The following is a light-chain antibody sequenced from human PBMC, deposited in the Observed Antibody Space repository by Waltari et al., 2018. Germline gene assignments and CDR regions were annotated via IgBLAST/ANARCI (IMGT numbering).Light chain of an antibody. CDR3: SSYAGSNNLL. Sequence: QSALTQPPSASGSPGQSVTISCTGTSSDVGGNNYVSWYQQHPGKAPKVMIYEVTKRPSGVPDRFSGSKSGNTASLSVSGLQADDEADYYCSSYAGSNNLLFGGGTKLTVL. J-gene: IGLJ2*01. V-gene: IGLV2-8*01. CDR1: SSDVGGNNY. CDR2: EVT.